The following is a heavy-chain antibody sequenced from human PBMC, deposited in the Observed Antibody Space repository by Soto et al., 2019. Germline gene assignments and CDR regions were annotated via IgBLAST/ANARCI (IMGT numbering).Heavy chain of an antibody. V-gene: IGHV4-4*07. CDR3: ARDQKYSSSFYYGMDV. D-gene: IGHD6-6*01. CDR2: IYTSGST. CDR1: GGSISSYY. Sequence: QVQLQESGPGLVKPSETLSLTCTVSGGSISSYYWSWIRQPAGKGLEWIGRIYTSGSTNYNPSLKSRVTMSVETSKNQFSLKLSSVTAADTAVYYCARDQKYSSSFYYGMDVWGQGTTVTVSS. J-gene: IGHJ6*02.